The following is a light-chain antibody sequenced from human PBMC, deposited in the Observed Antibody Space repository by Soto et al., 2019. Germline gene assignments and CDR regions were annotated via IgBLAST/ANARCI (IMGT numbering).Light chain of an antibody. Sequence: QSALTQPPSVSGSPGQSVAISCTGTSSDVGSYNRVAWYQQPPGTAPKLMISEVNNRPSGVPDRFSGSKSGNTASLTISGLQAEDEADYYCSSYTSSNTYVFGTGTKVTGL. CDR2: EVN. J-gene: IGLJ1*01. V-gene: IGLV2-18*02. CDR3: SSYTSSNTYV. CDR1: SSDVGSYNR.